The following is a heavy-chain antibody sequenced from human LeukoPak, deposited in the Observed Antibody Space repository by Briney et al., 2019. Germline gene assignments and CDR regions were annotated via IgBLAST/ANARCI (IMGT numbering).Heavy chain of an antibody. J-gene: IGHJ6*02. CDR1: GFTFSSYA. CDR3: AREGLSSSWPYYYYYGMDV. D-gene: IGHD6-13*01. V-gene: IGHV3-30-3*01. Sequence: GGSLRLSCAAFGFTFSSYAMHWVRQAPGKGLEWVAVISYDGSNKYYADSVKGRFTISRDNSKNTLYLQMNSLRAEDTAVYYCAREGLSSSWPYYYYYGMDVWGQGTTVTVSS. CDR2: ISYDGSNK.